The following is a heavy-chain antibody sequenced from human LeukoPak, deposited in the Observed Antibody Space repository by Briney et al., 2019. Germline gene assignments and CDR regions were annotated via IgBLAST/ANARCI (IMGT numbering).Heavy chain of an antibody. D-gene: IGHD3-10*01. J-gene: IGHJ4*02. Sequence: SETLSLTCTVSGGSISSGNYYWSWIRQPPGKGLEWIGYNYNSGSTYYNPSLKSRVTISVDTSKNQFSLSLTSVTAADTAVYYCARVYLPYSSYYGSGSLNFDYWGQGTLVTVSS. CDR3: ARVYLPYSSYYGSGSLNFDY. CDR1: GGSISSGNYY. V-gene: IGHV4-30-4*01. CDR2: NYNSGST.